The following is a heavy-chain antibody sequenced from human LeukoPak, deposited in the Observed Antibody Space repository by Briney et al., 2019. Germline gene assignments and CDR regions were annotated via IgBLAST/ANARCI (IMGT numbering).Heavy chain of an antibody. CDR3: ARDQRYYYGSGTDYYGIDV. J-gene: IGHJ6*02. D-gene: IGHD3-10*01. CDR2: ISWNSGSI. Sequence: PGGSLRLSCAASGFTFDDYAMHWVRQAPGKGLVWVSGISWNSGSIGYTDSVKGRFTISRDNAKNSLYLQMNSLRAEDTAVYYCARDQRYYYGSGTDYYGIDVWGQGTTVTVSS. CDR1: GFTFDDYA. V-gene: IGHV3-9*01.